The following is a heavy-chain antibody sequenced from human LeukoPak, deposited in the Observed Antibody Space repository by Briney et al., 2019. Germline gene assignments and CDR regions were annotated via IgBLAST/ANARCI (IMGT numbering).Heavy chain of an antibody. Sequence: ASVKVSCKASGYTFTSYYMHWVRQAPGQGLEWMGIINPSGGSTSYAQKFQGRVTMTRDMSTSTVYMELSSLRSEDTAVYYCARDASDCSSTSCQKTREIYYYYYMDVWGKGTTVTVSS. J-gene: IGHJ6*03. D-gene: IGHD2-2*01. CDR1: GYTFTSYY. CDR3: ARDASDCSSTSCQKTREIYYYYYMDV. CDR2: INPSGGST. V-gene: IGHV1-46*01.